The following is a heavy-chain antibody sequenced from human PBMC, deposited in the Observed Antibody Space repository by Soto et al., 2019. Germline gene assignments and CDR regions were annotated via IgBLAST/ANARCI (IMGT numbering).Heavy chain of an antibody. V-gene: IGHV4-59*01. CDR3: ARYKSNYYYGMDV. CDR2: IYYSGIT. CDR1: GVSISSYY. J-gene: IGHJ6*02. Sequence: PSETLSLTCTVSGVSISSYYWSWIRQPPGKGLEWIGYIYYSGITNYNPSLKSRVTISVDTSKNQFSLKLSSVTAADTAVYYCARYKSNYYYGMDVWGQGTTVTVSS. D-gene: IGHD1-20*01.